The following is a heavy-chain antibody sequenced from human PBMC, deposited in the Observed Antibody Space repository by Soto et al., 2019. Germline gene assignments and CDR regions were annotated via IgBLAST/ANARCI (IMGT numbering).Heavy chain of an antibody. CDR2: INPSGGST. J-gene: IGHJ5*02. D-gene: IGHD1-26*01. Sequence: GASVKVSCKASGYTFTSYYMHWVRQAPGQGLEWMGIINPSGGSTSYAQKFQGRVTMTRDTSTSTVYMELSSLGSEDTAVYYCARDPTSGSSSPGNWFDPWGQGTLVTVPS. V-gene: IGHV1-46*01. CDR3: ARDPTSGSSSPGNWFDP. CDR1: GYTFTSYY.